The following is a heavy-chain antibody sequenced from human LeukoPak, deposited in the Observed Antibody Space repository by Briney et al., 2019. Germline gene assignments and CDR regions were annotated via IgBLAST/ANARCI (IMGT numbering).Heavy chain of an antibody. CDR2: LYSAGNT. CDR3: ARAVGGTIYFDY. Sequence: GGSLRLSCAVSGFIVSSNYMSWVRQVPGKGLEWVSSLYSAGNTYYVDSVKGRFTISRDNSKNTLYLQMDSLRAEDTAVYYCARAVGGTIYFDYWGQGTLVTVSS. J-gene: IGHJ4*02. V-gene: IGHV3-66*01. D-gene: IGHD1-26*01. CDR1: GFIVSSNY.